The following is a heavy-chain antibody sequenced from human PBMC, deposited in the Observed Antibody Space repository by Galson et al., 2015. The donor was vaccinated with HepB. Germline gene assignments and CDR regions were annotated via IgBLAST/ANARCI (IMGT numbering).Heavy chain of an antibody. J-gene: IGHJ5*02. V-gene: IGHV3-30*02. CDR1: GFTFSSYG. Sequence: SLRLSCAASGFTFSSYGMHWVRQAPGKGLEWVAFIRYDGSSKYYADSVKGRFTISRDNSKNTLYLQMNSLRAEDTAVYYCAKSRQWLVSWFDPWGQGTLVTVSS. CDR2: IRYDGSSK. D-gene: IGHD6-19*01. CDR3: AKSRQWLVSWFDP.